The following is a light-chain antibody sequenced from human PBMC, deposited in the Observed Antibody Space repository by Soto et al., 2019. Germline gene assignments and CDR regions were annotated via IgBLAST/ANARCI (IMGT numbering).Light chain of an antibody. J-gene: IGLJ2*01. CDR1: RSNIGAGYG. CDR2: ANS. CDR3: SSYAGNNNFVV. V-gene: IGLV1-40*01. Sequence: QSVLTQPPSLSGAPGQRVTISCTGTRSNIGAGYGVHWYQQLPGSAPRLLIYANSHRPSGVPDRFSGSKSATSASLAITDLQAEDEADYYCSSYAGNNNFVVFGGGTKVTVL.